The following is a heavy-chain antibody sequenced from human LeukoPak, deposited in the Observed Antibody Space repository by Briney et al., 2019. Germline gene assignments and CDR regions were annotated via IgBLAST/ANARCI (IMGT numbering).Heavy chain of an antibody. D-gene: IGHD1-26*01. V-gene: IGHV3-23*01. CDR3: ARPLSIEGAFDI. Sequence: QSGGSLRLSCAASGFTFTSYSMSWVRQAPGKGLEWVSAISSSGGNTYYADSVKGRFTISRDNSKNTLYLQMNSLRAEDTAVYYCARPLSIEGAFDIWGQGTMVTVSS. CDR1: GFTFTSYS. J-gene: IGHJ3*02. CDR2: ISSSGGNT.